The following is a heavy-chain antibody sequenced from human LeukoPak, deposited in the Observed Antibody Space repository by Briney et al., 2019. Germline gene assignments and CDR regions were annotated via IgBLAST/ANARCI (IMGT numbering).Heavy chain of an antibody. CDR2: ISYDGSNK. CDR1: GFTFSSYG. J-gene: IGHJ4*02. D-gene: IGHD4/OR15-4a*01. Sequence: GGSLRLSCAASGFTFSSYGMHWVRQAPGKGLEWVAVISYDGSNKYYADSVKGRFTISRDNSKNTLYLQMNSLRDEDTAVYYCARGRDYAFDYWGQGTLVTVSS. V-gene: IGHV3-30*03. CDR3: ARGRDYAFDY.